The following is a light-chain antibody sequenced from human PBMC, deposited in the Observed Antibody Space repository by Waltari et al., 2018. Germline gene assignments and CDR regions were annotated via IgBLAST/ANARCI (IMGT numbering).Light chain of an antibody. V-gene: IGLV3-25*03. Sequence: SSELTQPPSVSVSPGQTARNPCSGDPLPKQYAFWYQPKPGQAPALVMYKYSERPSGIPERFSGSTSGTTVTLTISGVQAEDEADYYCQSADTSGNYVVFGGGTKLTVL. CDR3: QSADTSGNYVV. J-gene: IGLJ3*02. CDR1: PLPKQY. CDR2: KYS.